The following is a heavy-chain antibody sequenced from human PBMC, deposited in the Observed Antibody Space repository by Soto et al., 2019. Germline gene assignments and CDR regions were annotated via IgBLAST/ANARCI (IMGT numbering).Heavy chain of an antibody. V-gene: IGHV1-18*04. D-gene: IGHD2-15*01. CDR1: GYIFSDYG. J-gene: IGHJ5*02. Sequence: GASVKVSCKASGYIFSDYGITWVRQAPGQGLEWMGWISGHNFNTNTAQKFQDRITMTTETSTSTAYMELRSLRSDDTAMYYCARVGDIVVVGPWFDPWGQGTLVTVSS. CDR2: ISGHNFNT. CDR3: ARVGDIVVVGPWFDP.